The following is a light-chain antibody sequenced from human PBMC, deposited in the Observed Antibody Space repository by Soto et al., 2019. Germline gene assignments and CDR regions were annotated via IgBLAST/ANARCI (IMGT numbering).Light chain of an antibody. V-gene: IGKV1-8*01. J-gene: IGKJ1*01. CDR2: DAS. Sequence: IRMTQSPSSLSASIGDRVTFTCRASHRLNTYLAWYQHQPGKAPKLLIYDASTLESGVPSRFSGTGSGTEFTFSITSLQPEDFGTYYCQQCYMGWTFGQGTKVDFK. CDR1: HRLNTY. CDR3: QQCYMGWT.